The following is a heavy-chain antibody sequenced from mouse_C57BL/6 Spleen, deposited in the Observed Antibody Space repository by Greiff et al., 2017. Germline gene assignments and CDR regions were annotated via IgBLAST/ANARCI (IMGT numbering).Heavy chain of an antibody. V-gene: IGHV7-3*01. CDR3: ARYYYGNYGAMDY. Sequence: EVQGVESGGGLVQPGGSLSLSCAASGFTFTDYYMSWVRQPPGKALEWLGFIRNKANGYTTEYSASVKGRFTISRDNSQSILYLQMNALRAEDSATYYCARYYYGNYGAMDYWGQGTSVTVST. CDR1: GFTFTDYY. CDR2: IRNKANGYTT. D-gene: IGHD2-1*01. J-gene: IGHJ4*01.